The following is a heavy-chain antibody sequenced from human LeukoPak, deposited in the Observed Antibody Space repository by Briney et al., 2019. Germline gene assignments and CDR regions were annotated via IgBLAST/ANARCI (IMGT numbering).Heavy chain of an antibody. CDR3: AAMTTVTMYSYFFDS. D-gene: IGHD4-17*01. CDR1: GGSIGSGSYY. Sequence: PSETLSLTCTVSGGSIGSGSYYRSWIRQPAGKGLEWIGRIYTSGSTNYNPSLKSRVTISVDTSTNHFSLRLTSVTAADTAIYYCAAMTTVTMYSYFFDSWGQGTLLAVSS. CDR2: IYTSGST. J-gene: IGHJ4*02. V-gene: IGHV4-61*02.